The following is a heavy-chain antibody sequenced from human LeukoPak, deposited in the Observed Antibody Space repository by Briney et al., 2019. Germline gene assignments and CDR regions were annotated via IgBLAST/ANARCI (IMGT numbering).Heavy chain of an antibody. J-gene: IGHJ6*03. Sequence: SETLSLTCTVSGGSISSYYWSWIRQPPGKGLEWIGYIYYSGSTNYNPSLKSRVTISVDTSKNQFSLKLSSVTAADAAVYYCAGGSYYYYYMDVWGKGTTVTVSS. CDR1: GGSISSYY. CDR2: IYYSGST. V-gene: IGHV4-59*08. CDR3: AGGSYYYYYMDV.